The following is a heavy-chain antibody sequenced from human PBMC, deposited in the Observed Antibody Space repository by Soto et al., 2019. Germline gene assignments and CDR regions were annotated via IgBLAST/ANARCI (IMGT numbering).Heavy chain of an antibody. J-gene: IGHJ4*02. CDR2: INPNSGGT. V-gene: IGHV1-2*02. Sequence: ASVKVSCKASGYTFTGYYMHWVRQAPGQGLEWMGWINPNSGGTNYAQKFQGRVTMTRDTSISTAYMELSRLRSDDTAVYYCARGTIVMITFGGPHYWGQGALVTVSS. CDR3: ARGTIVMITFGGPHY. D-gene: IGHD3-16*01. CDR1: GYTFTGYY.